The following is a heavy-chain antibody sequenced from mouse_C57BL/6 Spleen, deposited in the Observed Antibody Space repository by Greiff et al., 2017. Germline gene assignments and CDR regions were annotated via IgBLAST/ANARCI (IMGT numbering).Heavy chain of an antibody. J-gene: IGHJ3*01. CDR1: GYTFTDYN. D-gene: IGHD1-1*01. CDR2: INPNNGGT. Sequence: EVQLQQSGPELVKPGASVKIPCKASGYTFTDYNMDWVKQSHGKSLEWIGDINPNNGGTNYTQNFKGKATMTVDKSSSTAYMELRSLPSEDTAVYYCASDRGSSSFAYWGQGTLVTVSA. V-gene: IGHV1-18*01. CDR3: ASDRGSSSFAY.